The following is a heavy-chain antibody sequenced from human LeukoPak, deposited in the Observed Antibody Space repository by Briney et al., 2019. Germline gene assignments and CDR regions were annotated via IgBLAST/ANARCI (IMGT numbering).Heavy chain of an antibody. J-gene: IGHJ4*02. CDR2: MNPNSGNT. CDR3: ATSVYCSRTSCYPPCYFDY. V-gene: IGHV1-8*01. CDR1: GYTFTSYD. Sequence: VASLKVSCKASGYTFTSYDINWVRQAPGQGLVWMGWMNPNSGNTGYAQKFHGTGTMTSNISISTAYMELSSLRSEDTAVYYCATSVYCSRTSCYPPCYFDYWGQGTLVTVSS. D-gene: IGHD2-2*01.